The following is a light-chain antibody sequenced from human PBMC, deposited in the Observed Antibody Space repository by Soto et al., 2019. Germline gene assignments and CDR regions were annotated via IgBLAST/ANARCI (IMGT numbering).Light chain of an antibody. CDR3: QQFYSTPPT. V-gene: IGKV4-1*01. Sequence: DIVMTQSPDSLAVSLGERATINCKSSQSVLYSSNNKNYLAWYQQKPGQPPKLLIYWASTRESGVPDRFSGSGSGTDFTLTISSLQAEDVAVYYCQQFYSTPPTFGQATKVDIK. J-gene: IGKJ1*01. CDR2: WAS. CDR1: QSVLYSSNNKNY.